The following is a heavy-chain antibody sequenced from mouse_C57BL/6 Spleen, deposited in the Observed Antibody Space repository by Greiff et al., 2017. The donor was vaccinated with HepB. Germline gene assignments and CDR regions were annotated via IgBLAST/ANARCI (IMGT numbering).Heavy chain of an antibody. D-gene: IGHD3-3*01. CDR3: ALGDIRGFAY. Sequence: QVQLQQSGPELVKPGASVKISCKASGYAFSSSWMNWVKQRPGKGLEWIGRIYPGDGDTNYNGKFKGKATLTADKSSSTAYMQLSSLTSEDSAVYFCALGDIRGFAYWGQGTLVTVSA. V-gene: IGHV1-82*01. CDR1: GYAFSSSW. CDR2: IYPGDGDT. J-gene: IGHJ3*01.